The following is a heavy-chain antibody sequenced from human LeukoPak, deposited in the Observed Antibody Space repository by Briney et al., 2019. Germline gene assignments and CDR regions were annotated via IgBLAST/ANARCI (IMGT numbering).Heavy chain of an antibody. CDR2: ISGSGGST. CDR3: AKLPNYYDSSGYYY. CDR1: GFTFSSYA. Sequence: GGSLRLSCAASGFTFSSYAMSWVRQAPGKGLEWVSAISGSGGSTYYADSVKGRFTISRDNSKNTLYLQMNGLRAEDTAVYYCAKLPNYYDSSGYYYWGQGTLVTVSS. D-gene: IGHD3-22*01. J-gene: IGHJ4*02. V-gene: IGHV3-23*01.